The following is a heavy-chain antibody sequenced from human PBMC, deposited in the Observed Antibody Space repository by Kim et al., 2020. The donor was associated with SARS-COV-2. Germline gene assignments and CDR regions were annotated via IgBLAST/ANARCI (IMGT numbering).Heavy chain of an antibody. CDR3: ARGGWGSDTRFYFEC. D-gene: IGHD2-2*01. Sequence: GGSLRLSCAASGFTFSSYAMHWVRQAPGKGLEWVTVISYDGSNKYDADSVKGRFTISRDNSKNTLFLQMNSLRPEDTAVYYCARGGWGSDTRFYFECWGQGTLVTVPS. CDR1: GFTFSSYA. CDR2: ISYDGSNK. V-gene: IGHV3-30*04. J-gene: IGHJ4*02.